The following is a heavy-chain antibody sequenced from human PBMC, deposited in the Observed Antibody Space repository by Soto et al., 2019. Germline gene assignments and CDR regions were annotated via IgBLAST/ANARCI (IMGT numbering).Heavy chain of an antibody. CDR2: IYYSGST. CDR3: ARTHSSFSLPGIAAAGDNWFDP. V-gene: IGHV4-31*03. J-gene: IGHJ5*02. CDR1: GGSISSGGYY. D-gene: IGHD6-13*01. Sequence: QVQLQESGPGLVKPSQTLSLTCTVSGGSISSGGYYWSWIRQHPGKGLAWIGYIYYSGSTYYNPSLKSRVTISVDTTKNQFSLKLSSVTAADTTVYYCARTHSSFSLPGIAAAGDNWFDPWGQGTLVTVSS.